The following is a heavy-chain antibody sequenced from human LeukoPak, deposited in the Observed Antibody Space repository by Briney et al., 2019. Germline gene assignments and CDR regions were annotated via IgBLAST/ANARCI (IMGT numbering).Heavy chain of an antibody. D-gene: IGHD2-2*01. CDR1: GGSVSTIAYC. CDR2: IYNGEAT. CDR3: VRLVGVPPAVDN. Sequence: PSETPSLTCTVSGGSVSTIAYCWGWIRQPPGKGLEYLGYIYNGEATYYNPSLKSRVTISVDTSKNQFSLRLTSVTAADTAVYYCVRLVGVPPAVDNWGQGTLVTVSS. V-gene: IGHV4-39*05. J-gene: IGHJ4*02.